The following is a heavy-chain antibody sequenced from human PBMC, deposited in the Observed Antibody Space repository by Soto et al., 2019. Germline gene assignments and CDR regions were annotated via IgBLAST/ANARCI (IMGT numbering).Heavy chain of an antibody. V-gene: IGHV3-33*01. CDR3: ARDADRHDDSILRVLQYYYYVMDV. CDR1: GFTFSSYG. D-gene: IGHD4-4*01. Sequence: QVQLVESGGGVVQPGRSLRLSCAASGFTFSSYGMHWVRQAPGKGLEWVAVIWYDGSNKYYADSVKGRFTISRDNSKNTLYLQMNSLRAEDTAVYYCARDADRHDDSILRVLQYYYYVMDVWVQGTTVTVSS. CDR2: IWYDGSNK. J-gene: IGHJ6*02.